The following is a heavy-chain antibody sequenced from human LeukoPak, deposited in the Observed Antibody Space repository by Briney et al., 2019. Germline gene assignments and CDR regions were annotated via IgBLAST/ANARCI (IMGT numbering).Heavy chain of an antibody. CDR3: ARAPTANGGFDY. J-gene: IGHJ4*02. Sequence: ASVKVSCKASGYTFTSYDINWVRQATGQGLEWMGWMNPNSGNTGYAQKFQGRVTITRNTSISTAYMELSSLRSEDTAVYYCARAPTANGGFDYWGQGTLVTVSS. D-gene: IGHD7-27*01. CDR2: MNPNSGNT. V-gene: IGHV1-8*03. CDR1: GYTFTSYD.